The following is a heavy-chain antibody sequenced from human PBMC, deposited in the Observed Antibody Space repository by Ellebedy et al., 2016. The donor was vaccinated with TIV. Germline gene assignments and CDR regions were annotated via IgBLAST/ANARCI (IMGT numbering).Heavy chain of an antibody. V-gene: IGHV3-53*01. Sequence: GESLKISXAASGFTVSSNYMSWVRQAPGKGLEWVSVIYSGGSTYYADSVKGRFTISRDNAKNSLYLQMNSLRAEDTAVYYCARDKTLDYWGQGTLVTVSS. J-gene: IGHJ4*02. CDR3: ARDKTLDY. CDR1: GFTVSSNY. CDR2: IYSGGST.